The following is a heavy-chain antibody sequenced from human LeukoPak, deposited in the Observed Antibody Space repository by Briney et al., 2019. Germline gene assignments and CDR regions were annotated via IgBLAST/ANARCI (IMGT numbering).Heavy chain of an antibody. V-gene: IGHV3-74*01. CDR1: GFTFRDYW. Sequence: PGGSLRLSCAASGFTFRDYWMHWIRQAPGKGLVWVSRIKGDGSHTIYADSVKGRFTISGDNAKNTLYLQMKSLRVEDTALYYCVRDWDHFDFDSWGQGTLVTVSS. J-gene: IGHJ5*01. CDR3: VRDWDHFDFDS. D-gene: IGHD1-26*01. CDR2: IKGDGSHT.